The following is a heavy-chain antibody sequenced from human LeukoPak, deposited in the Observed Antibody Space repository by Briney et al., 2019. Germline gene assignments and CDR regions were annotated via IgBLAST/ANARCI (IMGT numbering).Heavy chain of an antibody. CDR2: IKQDGSEK. D-gene: IGHD1-26*01. CDR3: ARDRYSGSGVFDY. V-gene: IGHV3-7*01. CDR1: GFTFSSYW. J-gene: IGHJ4*02. Sequence: PGGSLRLSCAASGFTFSSYWMSWVRQAPGKGLEWVANIKQDGSEKYYVDSVKGRFTISRDNAKISLYLQMNSLRAEDTAVYYCARDRYSGSGVFDYWGQGTLVTVSS.